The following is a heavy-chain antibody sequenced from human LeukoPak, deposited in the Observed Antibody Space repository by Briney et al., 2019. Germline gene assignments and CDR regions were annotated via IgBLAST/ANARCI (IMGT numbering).Heavy chain of an antibody. V-gene: IGHV3-30*18. J-gene: IGHJ4*02. Sequence: GGSLRLSCAASGFTFSSYGMHWVRQAPGNGLEWVAVISYDGSNKYYADSVKGRFTISRDNSKNTLYLQMNSLRAEDTAVYYCAKDPPSSGLIDYWGQGTLVTVSS. CDR1: GFTFSSYG. CDR2: ISYDGSNK. CDR3: AKDPPSSGLIDY. D-gene: IGHD3-22*01.